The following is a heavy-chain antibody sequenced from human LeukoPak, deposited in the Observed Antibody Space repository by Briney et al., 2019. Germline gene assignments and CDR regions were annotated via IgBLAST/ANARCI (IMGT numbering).Heavy chain of an antibody. Sequence: GGSLRLSCAASGFTFSSYSMNWVRQAPGKGLEWVSYISSSSSTIYYADSVKGRFTISRDNAKNSLYLQMNSLRAEDTAVYYCAKAKHIVVVTATSLDYWGQGTLVTVSS. V-gene: IGHV3-48*01. CDR3: AKAKHIVVVTATSLDY. CDR1: GFTFSSYS. CDR2: ISSSSSTI. D-gene: IGHD2-21*02. J-gene: IGHJ4*02.